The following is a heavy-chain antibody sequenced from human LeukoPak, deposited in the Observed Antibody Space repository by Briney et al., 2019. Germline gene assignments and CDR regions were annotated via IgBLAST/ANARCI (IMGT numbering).Heavy chain of an antibody. J-gene: IGHJ4*02. CDR1: GASISSGGYY. D-gene: IGHD6-6*01. Sequence: PSQTLSLTCTVSGASISSGGYYWSWIRQHPGKGLEWIGYIYNSGSTYYNPSLKSRITISVDTSQNQFSLKLSSVTAADTAVYYCARAYSPSSLYFDYCGQGTLVTVSS. CDR3: ARAYSPSSLYFDY. CDR2: IYNSGST. V-gene: IGHV4-31*03.